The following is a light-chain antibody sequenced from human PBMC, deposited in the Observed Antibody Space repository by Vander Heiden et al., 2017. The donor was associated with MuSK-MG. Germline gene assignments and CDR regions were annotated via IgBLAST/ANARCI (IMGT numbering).Light chain of an antibody. V-gene: IGLV2-14*03. CDR3: SSYTSSSTVV. CDR1: SRDVGGYNY. Sequence: QSALTQPASVSASPGQSIPISCTGTSRDVGGYNYVSWYQQHPGKAPKLMIYDVSNRPSGVSNRFSGSKSGNTASLTISGLQAEDEADYYCSSYTSSSTVVFGGGTKLTVL. J-gene: IGLJ2*01. CDR2: DVS.